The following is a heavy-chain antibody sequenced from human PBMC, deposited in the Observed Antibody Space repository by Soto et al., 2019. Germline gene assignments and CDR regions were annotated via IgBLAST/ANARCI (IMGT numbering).Heavy chain of an antibody. CDR3: ARSLAARRPYATSALNWFDP. CDR2: IIPIFGTA. CDR1: GGTFSSYA. V-gene: IGHV1-69*06. Sequence: ASVKVSCKASGGTFSSYAISWVRQAPGQGLEWMGGIIPIFGTANYAQKFQGRVTITADKSTSTAYMELSSLRYEDTAVYYCARSLAARRPYATSALNWFDPWGQGTLVTVSS. D-gene: IGHD6-6*01. J-gene: IGHJ5*02.